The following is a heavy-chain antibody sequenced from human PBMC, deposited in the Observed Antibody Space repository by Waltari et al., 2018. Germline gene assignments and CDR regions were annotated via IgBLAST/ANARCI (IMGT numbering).Heavy chain of an antibody. CDR3: AKDLEGALDY. V-gene: IGHV3-30*02. CDR2: IRYDGSNK. J-gene: IGHJ4*02. Sequence: QVQLVESGGGVVQPGGSLRLSCAASGFTFSSYGIHWVRQAPGKGLEWVAFIRYDGSNKYYADSVKGRFTISRDNSKNTLYLQMNSLRAEDTAVYYCAKDLEGALDYWGQGTLVTVSS. D-gene: IGHD3-16*01. CDR1: GFTFSSYG.